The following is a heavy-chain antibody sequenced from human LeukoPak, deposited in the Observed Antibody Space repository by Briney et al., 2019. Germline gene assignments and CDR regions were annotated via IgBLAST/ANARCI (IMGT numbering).Heavy chain of an antibody. CDR2: IWFDGSNK. CDR1: GFTFSTYS. CDR3: ARAYGAYGYYFDY. D-gene: IGHD4-17*01. Sequence: GGSLRLSCAASGFTFSTYSMNWVRQAPGKGLEWVAVIWFDGSNKYYADSVKGRFTISRDNSKNTLYLQMNSLRAEDTAVYYCARAYGAYGYYFDYWGQGTLVTVSS. J-gene: IGHJ4*02. V-gene: IGHV3-33*08.